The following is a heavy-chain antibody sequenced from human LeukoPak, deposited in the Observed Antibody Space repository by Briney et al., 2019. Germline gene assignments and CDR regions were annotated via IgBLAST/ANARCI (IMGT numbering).Heavy chain of an antibody. CDR3: AKDRVTYGELHPDAFDI. V-gene: IGHV3-23*01. D-gene: IGHD1-26*01. CDR2: ISGSGGST. Sequence: PGGSLRLSCAASGFTFSSYAMSWVRQAPGKGLEWVSAISGSGGSTYYADSVKGRFTISRDNSKNTLYLQMNSLRAEDTAVYYCAKDRVTYGELHPDAFDIWGQGTMVTVSS. CDR1: GFTFSSYA. J-gene: IGHJ3*02.